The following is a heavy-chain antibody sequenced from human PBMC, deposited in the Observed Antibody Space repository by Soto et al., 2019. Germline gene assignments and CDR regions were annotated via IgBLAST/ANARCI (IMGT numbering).Heavy chain of an antibody. Sequence: GGSLRLSCGASGFTCGTYSMNWVRQAAGKGLEWIAYISYDSDTIQYADSVKGRFTISRDNAKNSLYLQMNSLRDEDTAVYYCARLYYDYVWGQGTTVTVSS. CDR3: ARLYYDYV. J-gene: IGHJ6*02. D-gene: IGHD3-3*01. CDR2: ISYDSDTI. CDR1: GFTCGTYS. V-gene: IGHV3-48*02.